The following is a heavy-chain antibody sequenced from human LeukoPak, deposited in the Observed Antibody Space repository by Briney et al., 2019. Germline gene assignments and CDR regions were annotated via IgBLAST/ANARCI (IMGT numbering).Heavy chain of an antibody. J-gene: IGHJ3*02. V-gene: IGHV3-7*01. CDR2: IRQDGTEK. Sequence: HPGGSLRLSGAASGFSFSDYWMSWVRQAPGKGLEWVANIRQDGTEKNYVDSVKGRFTISRDNAENSLSLQMVSLRAEDTAIYYCARNKRADIWGQGTMVTVSS. CDR3: ARNKRADI. CDR1: GFSFSDYW.